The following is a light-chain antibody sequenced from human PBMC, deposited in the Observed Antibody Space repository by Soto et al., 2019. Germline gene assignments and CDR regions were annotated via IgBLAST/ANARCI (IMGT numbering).Light chain of an antibody. CDR2: RAS. J-gene: IGKJ1*01. V-gene: IGKV1-5*03. CDR1: QRISSW. CDR3: QQYSSYSNT. Sequence: IPITQSPSPLSASIGDRVTLTFWSSQRISSWLAWCQQKPARATKLLIQRASSLESGVPSRFSGSESGTEFTLTISSLQPDDSASYYCQQYSSYSNTFGKGTKV.